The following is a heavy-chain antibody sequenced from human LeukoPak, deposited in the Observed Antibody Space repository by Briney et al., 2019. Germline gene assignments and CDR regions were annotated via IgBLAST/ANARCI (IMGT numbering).Heavy chain of an antibody. CDR3: AREVSVTTILDY. J-gene: IGHJ4*02. CDR1: GGTFSSYV. Sequence: ASVKVSCKASGGTFSSYVISWVRQAPGQGLEWMGRIIPMFGIANYAQKFQGRVTITTDESTSTAYMELSSLRSEDTAVYYCAREVSVTTILDYWGQGTLVTVS. V-gene: IGHV1-69*05. CDR2: IIPMFGIA. D-gene: IGHD1-1*01.